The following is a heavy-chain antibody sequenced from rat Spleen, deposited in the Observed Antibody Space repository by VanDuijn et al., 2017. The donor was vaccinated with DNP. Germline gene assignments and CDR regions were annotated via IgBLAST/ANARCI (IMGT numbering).Heavy chain of an antibody. V-gene: IGHV5S14*01. CDR2: ISTGDST. D-gene: IGHD1-12*02. CDR1: GFTFSNYG. J-gene: IGHJ2*01. CDR3: ARYYYDGSYYYGNFDY. Sequence: EVQLMESGGGLVQPGRSLKLSCAASGFTFSNYGMAWVRQTPTKGLEWVASISTGDSTYYSDSVKGRFSISRDNAKSTLYLQMDSLRSEDTATYYCARYYYDGSYYYGNFDYWGQRVMVTVSS.